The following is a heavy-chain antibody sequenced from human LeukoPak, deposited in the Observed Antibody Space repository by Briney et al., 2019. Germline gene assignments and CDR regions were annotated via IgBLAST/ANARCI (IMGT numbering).Heavy chain of an antibody. D-gene: IGHD1-26*01. Sequence: SETLSLTCTVSGGSIRSYYWSWIRQPPGKGLEWIGYIYFSGSTSYNPSLKSRVTISVDTSKKQFSLKLTSVTAADTAVYYCARDSGSYPHWFAPWGQGTLVTVSS. CDR2: IYFSGST. V-gene: IGHV4-59*01. J-gene: IGHJ5*02. CDR3: ARDSGSYPHWFAP. CDR1: GGSIRSYY.